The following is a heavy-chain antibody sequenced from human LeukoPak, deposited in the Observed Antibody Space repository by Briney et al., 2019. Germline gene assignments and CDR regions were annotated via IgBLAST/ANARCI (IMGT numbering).Heavy chain of an antibody. CDR3: AKVSCGGNCFYAFDV. CDR1: GFTFSSYA. CDR2: ISASSANI. J-gene: IGHJ3*01. Sequence: GGSLRLSCATSGFTFSSYAMNWVRQAPGKGLEWVAGISASSANIFYADSVKGRFTISRDSSTSTLFLQTNSLRAEDTAVYYCAKVSCGGNCFYAFDVWGRGTMVVVSS. V-gene: IGHV3-23*01. D-gene: IGHD2-21*01.